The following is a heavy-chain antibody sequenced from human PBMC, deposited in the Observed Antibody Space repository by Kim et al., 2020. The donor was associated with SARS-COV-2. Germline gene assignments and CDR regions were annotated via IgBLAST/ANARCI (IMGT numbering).Heavy chain of an antibody. CDR3: ARGRFGYCSSTSCRYDY. D-gene: IGHD2-2*03. J-gene: IGHJ4*01. Sequence: SETLSLTCAVYGGSFSGYYWSWIRQPPGKGLEWIGEINHSGSTNYNPSLKSRVTISVDTSKNQFSLKLSSVTAADTAVYYCARGRFGYCSSTSCRYDYWG. CDR1: GGSFSGYY. CDR2: INHSGST. V-gene: IGHV4-34*01.